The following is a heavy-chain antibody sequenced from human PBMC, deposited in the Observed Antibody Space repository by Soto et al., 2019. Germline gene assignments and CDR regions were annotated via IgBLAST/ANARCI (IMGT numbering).Heavy chain of an antibody. CDR1: GGTFSSYA. CDR2: IISIFGTA. D-gene: IGHD1-7*01. J-gene: IGHJ3*02. CDR3: AYGKTGTTIAYAFDI. V-gene: IGHV1-69*12. Sequence: QVQLVQSGAEVKKPGSSVKVSCKASGGTFSSYAITWVRQAPGQGLEWMGGIISIFGTANYAQKFQGRVTITADESTSTAYMEVSSLRSEDTAVYYCAYGKTGTTIAYAFDIWGQGTMVTVSS.